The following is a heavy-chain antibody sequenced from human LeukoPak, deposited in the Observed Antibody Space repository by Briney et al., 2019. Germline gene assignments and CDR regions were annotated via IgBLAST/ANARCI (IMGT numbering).Heavy chain of an antibody. CDR1: GFTFSSYA. CDR3: AKGGSNWYYFDC. CDR2: ISGSGGST. V-gene: IGHV3-23*01. J-gene: IGHJ4*02. Sequence: PGGSLRLSCAASGFTFSSYAMSWVRQAPGKGLEWVSAISGSGGSTYYADSVKGRFTISRDNSKNTLYLQMNSLRAEDTAIYYCAKGGSNWYYFDCWGQGTLVTVSS. D-gene: IGHD6-13*01.